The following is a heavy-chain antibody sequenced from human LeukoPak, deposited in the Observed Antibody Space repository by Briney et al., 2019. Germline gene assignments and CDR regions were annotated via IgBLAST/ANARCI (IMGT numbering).Heavy chain of an antibody. V-gene: IGHV4-4*07. CDR1: GGSISSYY. CDR3: ARGGSRGYSYGSDDY. CDR2: IYSSGST. J-gene: IGHJ4*02. D-gene: IGHD5-18*01. Sequence: PSETLSLTCTVSGGSISSYYWSWIRQPAGKGLEWIGRIYSSGSTNYNPSLKSRVTMSVDTSKNQFSLKLSSVTAADTAVYYCARGGSRGYSYGSDDYWGQGTLVTVSS.